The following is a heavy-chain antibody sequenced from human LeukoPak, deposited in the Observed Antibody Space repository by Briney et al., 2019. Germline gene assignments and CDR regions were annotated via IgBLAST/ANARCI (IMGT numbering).Heavy chain of an antibody. D-gene: IGHD4-17*01. V-gene: IGHV3-21*01. CDR3: ARDSTAARCGY. Sequence: GGSLRLSCAASGFTFSSYSMNWVRQAPGKGLEWVSSISSSSSYIYYADSVKGRFTISRDNAKNSLYLQINSLRAEDTAVYYCARDSTAARCGYWGQGTLVTVSS. CDR2: ISSSSSYI. J-gene: IGHJ4*02. CDR1: GFTFSSYS.